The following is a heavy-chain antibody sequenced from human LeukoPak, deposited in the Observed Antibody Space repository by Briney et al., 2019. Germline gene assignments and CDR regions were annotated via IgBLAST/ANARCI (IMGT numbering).Heavy chain of an antibody. Sequence: GGSLRLSCAASGFTFSSYAMHWVRQAPGKGLEWVAVISYDGSNKYYADSVKGRFTISRDNSKNTLYLQMNSLRAEDTAVYYCARDQHYYDSSGYYPGYWGQGTLVTVSS. CDR2: ISYDGSNK. J-gene: IGHJ4*02. D-gene: IGHD3-22*01. CDR1: GFTFSSYA. CDR3: ARDQHYYDSSGYYPGY. V-gene: IGHV3-30-3*01.